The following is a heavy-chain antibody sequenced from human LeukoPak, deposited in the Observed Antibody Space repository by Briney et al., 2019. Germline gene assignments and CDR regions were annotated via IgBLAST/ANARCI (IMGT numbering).Heavy chain of an antibody. Sequence: PGGSLRLSCAASGFTFSSYNVNWVRQAPGKGLEWVSSISSSSSYTYYAASVKGRFTISRDNAKNSLYLQMNSLRAEDTAVYYCARDQNSYGYCYFDYWGQGTLVTASS. V-gene: IGHV3-21*01. D-gene: IGHD5-18*01. CDR2: ISSSSSYT. CDR1: GFTFSSYN. J-gene: IGHJ4*02. CDR3: ARDQNSYGYCYFDY.